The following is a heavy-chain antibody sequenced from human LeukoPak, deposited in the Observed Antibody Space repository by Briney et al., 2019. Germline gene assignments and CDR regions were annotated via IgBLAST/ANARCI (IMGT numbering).Heavy chain of an antibody. CDR1: GFTFSSYA. CDR2: ISGSGGST. Sequence: PGGSLRLSCAASGFTFSSYAMSWVRQAPGKGLEWVSAISGSGGSTYYADSVKGRFTISRDNSKNTLYLQMNSLRAEDTAVYYCGKVRYGSSSEYYFDYWGQGTLVTVSS. J-gene: IGHJ4*02. V-gene: IGHV3-23*01. CDR3: GKVRYGSSSEYYFDY. D-gene: IGHD6-6*01.